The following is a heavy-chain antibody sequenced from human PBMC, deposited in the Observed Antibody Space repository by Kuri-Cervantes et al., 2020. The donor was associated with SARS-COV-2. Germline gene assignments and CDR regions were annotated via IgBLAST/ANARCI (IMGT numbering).Heavy chain of an antibody. V-gene: IGHV3-73*01. CDR3: AKADWANYYYYYGMDV. D-gene: IGHD3-9*01. CDR1: GFTFSGSA. Sequence: GESLKISCAASGFTFSGSAMHWVRQASGKGLEWVGRIRSKANSYATAYAASVKGRFTISRDNSKNTLYLQMNSLRAEDTAVYYCAKADWANYYYYYGMDVWGQGTTVTVSS. J-gene: IGHJ6*02. CDR2: IRSKANSYAT.